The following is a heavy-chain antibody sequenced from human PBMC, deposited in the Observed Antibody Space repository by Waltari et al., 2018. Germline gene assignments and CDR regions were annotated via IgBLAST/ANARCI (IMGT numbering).Heavy chain of an antibody. CDR3: ARDMIVVGHYYGMDV. CDR2: IYYSGST. D-gene: IGHD3-22*01. CDR1: GGSISSSSYY. V-gene: IGHV4-39*07. Sequence: QLQLQESGPGLVQPSETLSLTCTVSGGSISSSSYYWGWIRQPPEKGLEGIGSIYYSGSTYYNPSLKSRVTISVDTSKNQFSLKLSSVTAADTAVYYCARDMIVVGHYYGMDVWGQGTTVTVSS. J-gene: IGHJ6*02.